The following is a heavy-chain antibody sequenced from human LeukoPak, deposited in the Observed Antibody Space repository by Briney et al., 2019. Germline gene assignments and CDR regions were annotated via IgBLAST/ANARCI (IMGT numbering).Heavy chain of an antibody. V-gene: IGHV3-21*01. CDR2: ISSSSYI. J-gene: IGHJ6*02. D-gene: IGHD3-22*01. CDR3: ARDRDRSGYPYYYGMDV. Sequence: GGSLRLSCAASGFTFSSYSMNWVRQAPGKGLEWVSSISSSSYIYYADSVKGRFTISRDNAKNSLYLQMNSLRAEDTAVYYCARDRDRSGYPYYYGMDVWGQGTTVTVSS. CDR1: GFTFSSYS.